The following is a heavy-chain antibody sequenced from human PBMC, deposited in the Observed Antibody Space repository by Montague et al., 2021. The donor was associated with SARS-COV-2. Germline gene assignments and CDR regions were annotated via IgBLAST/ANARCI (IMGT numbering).Heavy chain of an antibody. V-gene: IGHV6-1*01. J-gene: IGHJ6*02. Sequence: CAISRDSVSSNSATWNWVRQSPSRGLEWLGRTYYRSKWYNDYAVSVRGRVTINPDTSKNQFSLQLNSVTPEDTAIYYCTSGREGNYNVMDAWGQGTTVTVSS. CDR2: TYYRSKWYN. D-gene: IGHD1-1*01. CDR1: RDSVSSNSAT. CDR3: TSGREGNYNVMDA.